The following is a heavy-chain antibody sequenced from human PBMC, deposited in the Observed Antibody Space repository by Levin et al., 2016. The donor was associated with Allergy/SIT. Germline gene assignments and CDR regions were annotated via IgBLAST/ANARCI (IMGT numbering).Heavy chain of an antibody. J-gene: IGHJ6*03. CDR1: GYRFTNYG. Sequence: ASVKVSCKASGYRFTNYGITWVRQAPGQGLEWMGWISAASGDTDYSQSVQGRITMTTDTLMSTAFMELRSLRHDDTAVYYCARLYFWSGHKIDAAYMDVWGEGTMVTVSS. CDR2: ISAASGDT. D-gene: IGHD3-3*01. CDR3: ARLYFWSGHKIDAAYMDV. V-gene: IGHV1-18*01.